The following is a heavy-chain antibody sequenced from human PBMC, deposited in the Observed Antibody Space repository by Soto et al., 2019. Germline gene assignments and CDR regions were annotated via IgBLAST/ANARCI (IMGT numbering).Heavy chain of an antibody. Sequence: ASVKVSCKASGGTFSSYTISWVRQAPGQGLEWMGRIIPIFGTANYAQKFQGRVTITADESTSTAYMELSSLRSEDTAVYYCARVPMVVPAAEDPGGYYYYGMDVWGQGTTVTVSS. CDR3: ARVPMVVPAAEDPGGYYYYGMDV. J-gene: IGHJ6*02. V-gene: IGHV1-69*13. CDR2: IIPIFGTA. D-gene: IGHD2-2*01. CDR1: GGTFSSYT.